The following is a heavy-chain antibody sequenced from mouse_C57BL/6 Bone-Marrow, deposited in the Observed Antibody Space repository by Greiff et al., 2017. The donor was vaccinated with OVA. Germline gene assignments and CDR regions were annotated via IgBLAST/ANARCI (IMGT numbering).Heavy chain of an antibody. CDR1: GFTFSDYG. J-gene: IGHJ4*01. CDR2: ISRGSSTI. CDR3: ARRPKFYAMDY. V-gene: IGHV5-17*01. Sequence: EVKLLESGGGLVKPGGSLKLSCAASGFTFSDYGMHWVRQAPEKGLEWVAYISRGSSTIYYADTVKGRFTISRDNAKTTLFLQMTSRRSEDKAMDYCARRPKFYAMDYWGQGTSVTVSS.